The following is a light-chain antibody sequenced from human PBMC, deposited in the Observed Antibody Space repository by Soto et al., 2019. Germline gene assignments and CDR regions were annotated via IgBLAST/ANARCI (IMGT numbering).Light chain of an antibody. Sequence: DVVMTQSPLSLPVTLGQPASISCRSSQGLVYEDGNTYLNWFQQRPGQSPGRLIYWVSNRDSGVPDRFSGSGSGSDFTLKISRVEAEDVGLYYCLQGTHWPWTFGQGTKVDIK. CDR1: QGLVYEDGNTY. CDR2: WVS. CDR3: LQGTHWPWT. V-gene: IGKV2-30*01. J-gene: IGKJ1*01.